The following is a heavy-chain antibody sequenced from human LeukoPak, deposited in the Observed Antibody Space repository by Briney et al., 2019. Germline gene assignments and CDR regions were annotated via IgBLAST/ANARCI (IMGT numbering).Heavy chain of an antibody. V-gene: IGHV1-2*06. J-gene: IGHJ4*02. D-gene: IGHD2-2*01. CDR3: ARVGGIVVVPAAINPIDY. CDR1: GYTFTGYY. CDR2: INPNSGGT. Sequence: GASVKVSCKASGYTFTGYYMHWVRQAPGQGLEWMGRINPNSGGTNYAQKLQGRVTMTTDTSTSTAYMELRSLRSDDTAVYYCARVGGIVVVPAAINPIDYWGQGTLVTVSS.